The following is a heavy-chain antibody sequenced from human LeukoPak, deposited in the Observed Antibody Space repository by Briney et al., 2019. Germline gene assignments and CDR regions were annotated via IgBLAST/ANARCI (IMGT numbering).Heavy chain of an antibody. CDR1: GYSFTSYW. V-gene: IGHV5-51*01. Sequence: GESLKISCKGSGYSFTSYWIGWVRQMPGKGLEWMGIIYPGDSDTRYSPSFQGQVPISADKSISTAYLQWSSLKASDTAMYYCARHRSRDYYYYYMDVWGKGTTVTVSS. CDR2: IYPGDSDT. CDR3: ARHRSRDYYYYYMDV. J-gene: IGHJ6*03.